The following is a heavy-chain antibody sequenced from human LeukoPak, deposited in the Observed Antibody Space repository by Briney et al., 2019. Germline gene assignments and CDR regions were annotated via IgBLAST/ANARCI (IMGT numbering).Heavy chain of an antibody. CDR2: IYYSGST. J-gene: IGHJ6*02. V-gene: IGHV4-31*03. CDR1: GGSISSGGYY. D-gene: IGHD3-9*01. CDR3: ARDIRIPDDYYDMDV. Sequence: SQTLSLTCTVSGGSISSGGYYWSWIRQHPGKGLEWIGYIYYSGSTYYNPSLKSRVTISVDTSKNQFSLKLSSVTAADTAVYYCARDIRIPDDYYDMDVWGQGTTVTVSS.